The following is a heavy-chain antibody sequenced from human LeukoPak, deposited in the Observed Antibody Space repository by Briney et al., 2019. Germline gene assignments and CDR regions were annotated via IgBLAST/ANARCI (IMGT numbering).Heavy chain of an antibody. V-gene: IGHV1-8*01. Sequence: GASVKVSCKASGYTFTSYDINWVRQATGQGLEWMGWMNPNSGNTGYAQKFQGRVTMTRNTSISTAYMELSSLRSDDTAVYYCARDLTYYYDSSGYFDLVYWGQGTLVTVSS. CDR1: GYTFTSYD. D-gene: IGHD3-22*01. CDR3: ARDLTYYYDSSGYFDLVY. CDR2: MNPNSGNT. J-gene: IGHJ4*02.